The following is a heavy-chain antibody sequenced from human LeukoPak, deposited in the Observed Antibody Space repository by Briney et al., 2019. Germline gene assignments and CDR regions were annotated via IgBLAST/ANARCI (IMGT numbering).Heavy chain of an antibody. V-gene: IGHV1-46*01. J-gene: IGHJ4*02. Sequence: GASVKVSCKASGYTFTSYYMHWVRQAPGQGLERMGIINPSGGSTSYAQKFQGRVTMTRDMSTSTVYMELSSLRSEDTAVYYCARRGLVVVPAITPWGQGTLVTVSS. D-gene: IGHD2-2*01. CDR2: INPSGGST. CDR1: GYTFTSYY. CDR3: ARRGLVVVPAITP.